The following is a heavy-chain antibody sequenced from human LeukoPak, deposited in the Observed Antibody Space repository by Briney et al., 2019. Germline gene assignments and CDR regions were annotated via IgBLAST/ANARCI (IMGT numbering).Heavy chain of an antibody. CDR3: ARGDGYNHPLFDY. CDR2: IIPIFGTA. Sequence: GGSLRLSCAASGFTFSSYAISWVRQAPGQGLEWMGGIIPIFGTANYAQKFQGRVTITADESTSTAYMELSSLRSEDTAVYYCARGDGYNHPLFDYWGQGTLVTVSS. V-gene: IGHV1-69*01. D-gene: IGHD5-24*01. CDR1: GFTFSSYA. J-gene: IGHJ4*02.